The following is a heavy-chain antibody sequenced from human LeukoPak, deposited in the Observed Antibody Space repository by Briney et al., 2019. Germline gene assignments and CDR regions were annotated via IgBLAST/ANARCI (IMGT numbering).Heavy chain of an antibody. CDR2: INSDGSST. Sequence: GGSLRLSCAASGFTFSSYWMHWVRQAPGKGLVWVSRINSDGSSTTYADSVKGRFTIPRDNAKNTLYLQMNSLRAEDTAVYYFAREPIYDFWSGPDGGIRFDPWGQGTPVTVSS. V-gene: IGHV3-74*01. J-gene: IGHJ5*02. CDR1: GFTFSSYW. CDR3: AREPIYDFWSGPDGGIRFDP. D-gene: IGHD3-3*01.